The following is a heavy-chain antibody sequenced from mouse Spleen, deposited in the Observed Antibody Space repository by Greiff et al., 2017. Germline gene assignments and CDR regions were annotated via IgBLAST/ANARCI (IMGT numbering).Heavy chain of an antibody. V-gene: IGHV1-4*01. J-gene: IGHJ4*01. Sequence: QVQLQQSGAELARPGASVKMSCKASGYTFTSYTMHWVKQRPGQGLEWIGYINPSSGYTKYNQKFKDKATLTADKSSSTAYMQLSSLTSEDSAVYYCARNYYGSSYGFYYAMDYWGQGTSVTVSS. D-gene: IGHD1-1*01. CDR3: ARNYYGSSYGFYYAMDY. CDR2: INPSSGYT. CDR1: GYTFTSYT.